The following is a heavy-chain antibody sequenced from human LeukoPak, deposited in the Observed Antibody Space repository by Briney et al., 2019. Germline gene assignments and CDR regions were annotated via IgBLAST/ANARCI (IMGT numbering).Heavy chain of an antibody. CDR3: AKKGGSSGRYDYFDY. Sequence: GGSLRLSCAASGFTFSAYAIHWVRQAPGKGLEWLAVISSNEINKYYADSVKGRLTISRDNSKNTLYLQMNSLRAEGTAVYYCAKKGGSSGRYDYFDYWGQGTLVTVSS. CDR1: GFTFSAYA. CDR2: ISSNEINK. D-gene: IGHD6-19*01. J-gene: IGHJ4*02. V-gene: IGHV3-30-3*02.